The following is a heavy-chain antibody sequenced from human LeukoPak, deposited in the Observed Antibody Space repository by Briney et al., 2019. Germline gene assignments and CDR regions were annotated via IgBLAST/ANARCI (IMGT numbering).Heavy chain of an antibody. CDR1: GFIFSNYA. V-gene: IGHV3-23*01. Sequence: GGSLRLSCAGSGFIFSNYAMSWVRQAPGQGLEWVSTISNSGDATFYADAVKGRFTISRDNSKNTLSLQMYSLRAEDTAIYYCAKAPPYTKYFDYWGQGTLLTVSS. CDR2: ISNSGDAT. D-gene: IGHD1-1*01. J-gene: IGHJ4*02. CDR3: AKAPPYTKYFDY.